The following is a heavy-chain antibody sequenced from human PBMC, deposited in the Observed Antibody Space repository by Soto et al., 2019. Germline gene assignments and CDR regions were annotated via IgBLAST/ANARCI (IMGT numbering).Heavy chain of an antibody. V-gene: IGHV4-39*01. CDR2: IYYSGST. CDR3: ARLNWNYGANFDY. Sequence: SETLSLTCTVSGGSISSSSYYWGWIRQPPGKGLEWIGSIYYSGSTYYNPSLKSRVTISVDTSKNQFSLKLSSVTAADTAVYYCARLNWNYGANFDYWGQGTLVTVSS. J-gene: IGHJ4*02. D-gene: IGHD1-7*01. CDR1: GGSISSSSYY.